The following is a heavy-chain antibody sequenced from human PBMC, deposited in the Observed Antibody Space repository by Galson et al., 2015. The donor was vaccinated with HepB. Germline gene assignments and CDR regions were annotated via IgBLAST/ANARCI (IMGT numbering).Heavy chain of an antibody. J-gene: IGHJ4*02. CDR2: INPNSGGT. D-gene: IGHD6-19*01. V-gene: IGHV1-2*06. CDR1: GYPFTDYY. CDR3: ARESRSGWDY. Sequence: SVKVSCKASGYPFTDYYIHWVRQAPGQGFEWVGRINPNSGGTRFAQKFQGRVTMTRDTSVDTAYMEVSSLISDDRAIYYCARESRSGWDYWGQGTLVTVSS.